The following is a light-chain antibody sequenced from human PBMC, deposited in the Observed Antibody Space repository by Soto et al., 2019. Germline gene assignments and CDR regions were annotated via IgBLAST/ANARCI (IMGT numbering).Light chain of an antibody. Sequence: SYELTQPPSVSVSPGQTATITCSGDRLWDKYACWYLQKPGQSPLLVIYQDDKRPSGIPERFSGSTSGNTATLTISGTQAMDEADYYCQAWDSGTLVFGGRTKVTVL. V-gene: IGLV3-1*01. J-gene: IGLJ2*01. CDR3: QAWDSGTLV. CDR1: RLWDKY. CDR2: QDD.